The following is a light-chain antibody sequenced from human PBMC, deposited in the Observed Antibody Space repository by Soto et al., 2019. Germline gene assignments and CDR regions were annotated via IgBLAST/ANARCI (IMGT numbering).Light chain of an antibody. CDR2: GAS. CDR1: QSVSSN. Sequence: EIVMTQSPATLSVSPGERATLSCRASQSVSSNLAWYQQKPVQAPRLLIYGASTRATGIPARFSGSGSGTEFTLTISSLQSEDFAVYYWQQYNNWPPLTLGGGTKVEIK. J-gene: IGKJ4*01. V-gene: IGKV3-15*01. CDR3: QQYNNWPPLT.